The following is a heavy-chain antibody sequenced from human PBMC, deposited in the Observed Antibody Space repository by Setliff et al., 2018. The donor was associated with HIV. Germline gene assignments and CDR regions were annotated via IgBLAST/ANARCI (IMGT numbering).Heavy chain of an antibody. Sequence: SETLSLTCSVSGASIRSQYWSWIRKPPGKGLEWIGYISYSGSTNYNPSLESRVAMSADTSKQQLSLEVSSVTAADTAVYYCARTRGYSYGTLAGFDYWGRGSLVTVSS. V-gene: IGHV4-59*11. CDR2: ISYSGST. D-gene: IGHD5-18*01. CDR3: ARTRGYSYGTLAGFDY. J-gene: IGHJ4*01. CDR1: GASIRSQY.